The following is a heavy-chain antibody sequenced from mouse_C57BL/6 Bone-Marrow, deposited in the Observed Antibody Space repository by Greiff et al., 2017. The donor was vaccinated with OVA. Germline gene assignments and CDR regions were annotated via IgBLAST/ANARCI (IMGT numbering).Heavy chain of an antibody. CDR2: IYPGDGGT. CDR3: ARGGLISDYYSRGGHYAMDY. CDR1: GYAFSSYW. D-gene: IGHD1-1*01. J-gene: IGHJ4*01. V-gene: IGHV1-80*01. Sequence: VQLQQSGAELVKPGASVKISCKASGYAFSSYWMNWVKQRPGKGLEWIGKIYPGDGGTNYNGKFKGKATLTADKSSSTAYMQLSSLTSEDSAVYFCARGGLISDYYSRGGHYAMDYWGQGTSVTVSS.